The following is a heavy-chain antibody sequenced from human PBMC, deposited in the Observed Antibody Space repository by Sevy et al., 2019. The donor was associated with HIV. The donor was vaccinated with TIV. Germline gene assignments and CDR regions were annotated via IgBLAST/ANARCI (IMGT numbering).Heavy chain of an antibody. Sequence: GGSLRLSCAASGFTFSSYAMSWVRQAPGKGLEWVSPISGSGGSTYYADSVKGRFTISRDNSKNTLYLQMNSLRAEDTAVYYCAKRRRVYCSSTSCYSYYGMDVWGQGTTVTVSS. J-gene: IGHJ6*02. CDR3: AKRRRVYCSSTSCYSYYGMDV. CDR2: ISGSGGST. D-gene: IGHD2-2*01. CDR1: GFTFSSYA. V-gene: IGHV3-23*01.